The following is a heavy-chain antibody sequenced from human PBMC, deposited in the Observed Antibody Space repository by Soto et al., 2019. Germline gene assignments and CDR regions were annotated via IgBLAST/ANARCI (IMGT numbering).Heavy chain of an antibody. Sequence: QVQLVESGGGVVQPGRSLRLSCAASGIIFSSYGMHWVRQAPGKGLEWVAVMWYDGNNKYYADSVKGRFTISRDISKKTLYLQMNSLRVEDTAVYYCARAAAVAGPLRLDYWGQGTLVTVSS. V-gene: IGHV3-33*01. CDR1: GIIFSSYG. CDR2: MWYDGNNK. CDR3: ARAAAVAGPLRLDY. J-gene: IGHJ4*02. D-gene: IGHD6-19*01.